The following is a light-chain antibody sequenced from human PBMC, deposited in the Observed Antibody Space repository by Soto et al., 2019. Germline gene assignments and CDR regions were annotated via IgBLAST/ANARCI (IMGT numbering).Light chain of an antibody. V-gene: IGKV3-11*01. J-gene: IGKJ1*01. CDR3: QQHSNWPRT. CDR2: DAS. CDR1: QSVSSY. Sequence: DIVLTQSPATLPLSPGERATLSCRASQSVSSYLAWYQQKPCQAPRLLIYDASNRATGIPARFSGSGSGTDFTLTITSLEPEDFAVYYCQQHSNWPRTFGQGTKVEIK.